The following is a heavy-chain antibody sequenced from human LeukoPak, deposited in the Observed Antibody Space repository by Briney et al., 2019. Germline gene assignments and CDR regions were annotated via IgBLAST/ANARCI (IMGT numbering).Heavy chain of an antibody. CDR2: INHSGST. D-gene: IGHD5-12*01. Sequence: SETLSLTCAVYGGSFSGYYWSWIRQPLGKGLEWIGEINHSGSTNYNPSLKSRVTISVDTSKNQFSLKLSSVTAADTAVYYCARGRSVDIVATIHHWGQGTLVTVSS. J-gene: IGHJ4*02. CDR3: ARGRSVDIVATIHH. CDR1: GGSFSGYY. V-gene: IGHV4-34*01.